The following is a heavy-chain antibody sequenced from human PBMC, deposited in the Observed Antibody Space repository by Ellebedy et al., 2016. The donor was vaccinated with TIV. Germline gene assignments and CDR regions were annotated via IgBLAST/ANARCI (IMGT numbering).Heavy chain of an antibody. CDR1: GYTFTSYG. Sequence: AASVKVSCKASGYTFTSYGISWVRQAPGQGLEWMGWISAYNGNTNYAPKLQGRVTMTTDTSTSTAYMELRSLRSDDTAVYYCARDPLVREYNWFDPWGQGTLVTVSS. V-gene: IGHV1-18*01. CDR2: ISAYNGNT. CDR3: ARDPLVREYNWFDP. J-gene: IGHJ5*02. D-gene: IGHD3-10*01.